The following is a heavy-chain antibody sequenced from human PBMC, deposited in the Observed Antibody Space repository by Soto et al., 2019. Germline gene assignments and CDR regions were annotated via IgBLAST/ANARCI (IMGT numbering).Heavy chain of an antibody. CDR3: ASTFYSSGWRFDY. V-gene: IGHV4-59*08. CDR2: IYYSRST. J-gene: IGHJ4*02. Sequence: QVQLQESGPGLVKPSETLSLTCTVSGGSISSYYWSWIRQPPGKGLEWIGYIYYSRSTNYNPSLKSRVTISVDTSKNQFSLKLSSVTAADTAVYYCASTFYSSGWRFDYWGQGTLVTVSS. CDR1: GGSISSYY. D-gene: IGHD6-19*01.